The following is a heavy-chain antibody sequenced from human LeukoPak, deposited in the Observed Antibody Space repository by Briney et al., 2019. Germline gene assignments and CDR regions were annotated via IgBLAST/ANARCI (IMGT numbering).Heavy chain of an antibody. V-gene: IGHV1-18*01. CDR2: ISAYNGNR. CDR3: ARDESRGPYYFDN. Sequence: GASVKVSCKASGYTFSSYGISWVRQVPGQGLEWMGWISAYNGNRNYAQNLQGRVTMTTDTSTSTAYMELRTLRSDNTAVYYCARDESRGPYYFDNWGQGTLVTVSS. J-gene: IGHJ4*02. CDR1: GYTFSSYG.